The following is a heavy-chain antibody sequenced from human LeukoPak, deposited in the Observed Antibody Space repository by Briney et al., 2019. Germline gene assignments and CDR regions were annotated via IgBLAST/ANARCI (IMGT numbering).Heavy chain of an antibody. J-gene: IGHJ4*02. Sequence: SVKVSCKASGGTFSSYAISWVRQAPGQGLEWMGRIIRGLGISNYAQKFQGRVTITADKSTSTTYMELSSLRSEDTAVYYCASARQRHCTNGVCPSLTDSWGQGTLVTVSS. V-gene: IGHV1-69*04. D-gene: IGHD2-8*01. CDR2: IIRGLGIS. CDR1: GGTFSSYA. CDR3: ASARQRHCTNGVCPSLTDS.